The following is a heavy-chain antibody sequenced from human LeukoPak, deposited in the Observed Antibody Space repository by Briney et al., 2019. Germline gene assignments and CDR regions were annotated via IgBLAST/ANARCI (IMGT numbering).Heavy chain of an antibody. CDR2: ISGSGGST. Sequence: GGSLRLSCAASGFTFSSYAMSWVRQAPGKGLEWVSAISGSGGSTYYADSVKGRFTISRDNSKNTLYLQMNSLRAEDTAVYYCAKDPRYYDSSGYSEYYFDYWGQGTLVTVSS. CDR3: AKDPRYYDSSGYSEYYFDY. V-gene: IGHV3-23*01. D-gene: IGHD3-22*01. CDR1: GFTFSSYA. J-gene: IGHJ4*02.